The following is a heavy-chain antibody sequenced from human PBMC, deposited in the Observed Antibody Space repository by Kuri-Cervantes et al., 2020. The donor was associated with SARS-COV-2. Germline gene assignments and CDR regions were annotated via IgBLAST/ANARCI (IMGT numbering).Heavy chain of an antibody. Sequence: LSLTCAASGFTFSSYSMNWVRQAPGKGLEWVSSISSSSSYIYYAGSVKGRFTISRDNAKNSLYLQMNSLRAEDTAVYYCAKAGGWYSSFFDYWGQGTLVTVSS. D-gene: IGHD6-19*01. J-gene: IGHJ4*02. V-gene: IGHV3-21*01. CDR1: GFTFSSYS. CDR3: AKAGGWYSSFFDY. CDR2: ISSSSSYI.